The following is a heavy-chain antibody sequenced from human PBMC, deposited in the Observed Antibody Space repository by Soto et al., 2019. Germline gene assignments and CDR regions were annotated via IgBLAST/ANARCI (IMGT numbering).Heavy chain of an antibody. CDR2: IMPVSRRP. Sequence: QVQLVQSGAEVKKPGSSVKVSCKASGGTFRTSAISWVRQAPGQGLEWVGGIMPVSRRPKYAQNFQDRVTITADASTSTASMEMNRMRSEDTAVYYCARDKDRLQLAGNYCGILDVWGQGTAVTVSS. CDR1: GGTFRTSA. D-gene: IGHD1-7*01. CDR3: ARDKDRLQLAGNYCGILDV. J-gene: IGHJ6*02. V-gene: IGHV1-69*12.